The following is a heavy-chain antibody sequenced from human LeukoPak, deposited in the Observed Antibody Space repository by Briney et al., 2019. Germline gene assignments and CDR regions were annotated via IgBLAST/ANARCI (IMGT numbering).Heavy chain of an antibody. V-gene: IGHV1-2*02. J-gene: IGHJ4*02. CDR3: ARDLGITTGTTYFDY. CDR1: GYTFTGYY. Sequence: ASVTVSCKASGYTFTGYYMHWVRQAPGQGLEWMGWINPNSGGTNYAQKFQGRVTMTRDTSISTAYMELSRLRSDDTAVYYCARDLGITTGTTYFDYWGQGTLVTVSS. D-gene: IGHD1-7*01. CDR2: INPNSGGT.